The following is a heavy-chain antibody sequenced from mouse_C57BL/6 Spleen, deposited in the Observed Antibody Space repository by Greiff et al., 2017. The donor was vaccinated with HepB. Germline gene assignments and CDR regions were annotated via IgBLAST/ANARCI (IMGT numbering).Heavy chain of an antibody. D-gene: IGHD1-1*02. CDR1: GYTFTDYE. CDR3: KRRLWRGTGYFDV. Sequence: VKLQESGAELVRPGASVTLSCKASGYTFTDYEMHWVKQTPVHGLEWIGAIDPETGGTAYNQKFKGKAILTADKSSSTAYMELRSLTSEDSAVYYCKRRLWRGTGYFDVWGTGTTVTVSS. CDR2: IDPETGGT. J-gene: IGHJ1*03. V-gene: IGHV1-15*01.